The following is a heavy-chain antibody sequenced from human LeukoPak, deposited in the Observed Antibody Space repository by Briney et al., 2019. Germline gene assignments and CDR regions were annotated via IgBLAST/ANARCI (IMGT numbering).Heavy chain of an antibody. Sequence: PSETLSLTCAVYGGSFSGYYWNWIRQPPGKGLEWIGEINHSGSTNYNPSLKIRVTISLDTSKNQFSLKLNSVTAAATAVYYCARVHEPPGYDILAAYYSYFDYWGQGTLVTVSS. V-gene: IGHV4-34*01. CDR3: ARVHEPPGYDILAAYYSYFDY. D-gene: IGHD3-9*01. CDR2: INHSGST. J-gene: IGHJ4*02. CDR1: GGSFSGYY.